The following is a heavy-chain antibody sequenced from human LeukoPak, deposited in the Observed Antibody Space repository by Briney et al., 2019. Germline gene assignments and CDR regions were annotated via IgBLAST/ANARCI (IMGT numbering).Heavy chain of an antibody. CDR2: INGDGSNV. V-gene: IGHV3-74*01. J-gene: IGHJ4*02. CDR3: GRGKSPAAVDD. D-gene: IGHD2-2*01. Sequence: GGSLRLSCAASGFTFSKYGMNWVRQAPGKGLVWVSHINGDGSNVNYADSVKGRFTISRDNAKNTLYLQMNSLRVEDTALYYCGRGKSPAAVDDWGQGTLVTVSS. CDR1: GFTFSKYG.